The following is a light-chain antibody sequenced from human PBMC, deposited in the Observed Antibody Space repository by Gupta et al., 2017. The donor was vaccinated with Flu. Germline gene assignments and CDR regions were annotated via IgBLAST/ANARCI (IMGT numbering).Light chain of an antibody. CDR1: QSVSSSY. Sequence: DIVLTQSPGTLSLSPGERATLSCRASQSVSSSYLAWYQQKPGQAPRLLIYGASSRATGIPDRFSGRGSGTDFTLTISRLEPEDFAVYYCQQDGSSPLTFGGGTKVEIK. J-gene: IGKJ4*01. CDR3: QQDGSSPLT. V-gene: IGKV3-20*01. CDR2: GAS.